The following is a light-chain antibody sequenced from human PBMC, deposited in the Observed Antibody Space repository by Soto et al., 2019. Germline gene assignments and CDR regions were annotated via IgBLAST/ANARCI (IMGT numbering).Light chain of an antibody. V-gene: IGKV3-11*01. Sequence: EIVLTQTPATLSLSPGERATLSCRASQSVGSYSGWYQHKPGQAPRHLIYDASNRAPGIPARFSGRGSGTDCTLTISSLEPEDFAVCCCQQRSNWPRGTFGQRTKLEIK. CDR3: QQRSNWPRGT. CDR2: DAS. CDR1: QSVGSY. J-gene: IGKJ2*02.